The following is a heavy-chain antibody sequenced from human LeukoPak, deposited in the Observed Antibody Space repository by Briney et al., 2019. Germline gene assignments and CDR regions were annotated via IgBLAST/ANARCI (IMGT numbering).Heavy chain of an antibody. CDR1: GGSISSYY. V-gene: IGHV4-59*01. Sequence: SETLSLTCTVSGGSISSYYWNWIRQPPGKGLEWIGYIYYSGSTNYNPSLKSRVTISVDTSKNQFSLKLSSVTAADTAVYYCARGTQPKDAFDIWGQGTMVTVSS. CDR3: ARGTQPKDAFDI. D-gene: IGHD2-2*01. J-gene: IGHJ3*02. CDR2: IYYSGST.